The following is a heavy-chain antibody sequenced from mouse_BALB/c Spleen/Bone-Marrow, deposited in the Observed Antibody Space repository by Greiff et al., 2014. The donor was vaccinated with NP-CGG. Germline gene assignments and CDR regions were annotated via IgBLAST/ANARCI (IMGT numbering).Heavy chain of an antibody. D-gene: IGHD2-4*01. J-gene: IGHJ4*01. V-gene: IGHV5-17*02. CDR2: ISNGSXXX. CDR3: ARKGAMITXYYAXXX. CDR1: GFTFSSFG. Sequence: DVQLVESGGGLVQPGGSRKLSCAASGFTFSSFGMHWVSQAPEKGLEWVAYISNGSXXXXXXXXXXXXXXXXXXXXKNTVFLQMTSLRSEDTAMYYCARKGAMITXYYAXXXWGQGTSVTVSS.